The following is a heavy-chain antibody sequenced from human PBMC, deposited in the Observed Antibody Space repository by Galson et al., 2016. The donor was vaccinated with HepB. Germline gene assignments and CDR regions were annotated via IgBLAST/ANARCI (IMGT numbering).Heavy chain of an antibody. CDR2: MNAKSGDT. Sequence: SVKVSCKASGYTFTNNDVNWVRQAPGQGLEWMGWMNAKSGDTGYAQNLQDRVTMTRDTSVSTAYLELSSLRPEDTAVYYCSRGRCGGDCSSPWGAWYFDVWGRGTLVTVSS. D-gene: IGHD2-21*01. CDR1: GYTFTNND. J-gene: IGHJ2*01. CDR3: SRGRCGGDCSSPWGAWYFDV. V-gene: IGHV1-8*01.